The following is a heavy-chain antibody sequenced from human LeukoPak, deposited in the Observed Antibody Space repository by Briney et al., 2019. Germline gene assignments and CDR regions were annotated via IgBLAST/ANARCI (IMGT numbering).Heavy chain of an antibody. CDR2: ISSSGSTI. D-gene: IGHD4-17*01. CDR3: ARVSPLDLYGVD. J-gene: IGHJ4*02. CDR1: GFTFSSYE. Sequence: PGGSLRLSCAASGFTFSSYEMNWVRQAPGKGLEWVSYISSSGSTIYYADSVKGRFTISRDNAKNSLYLQMNSLRAEDTAVYYCARVSPLDLYGVDWGQGTMVTVSS. V-gene: IGHV3-48*03.